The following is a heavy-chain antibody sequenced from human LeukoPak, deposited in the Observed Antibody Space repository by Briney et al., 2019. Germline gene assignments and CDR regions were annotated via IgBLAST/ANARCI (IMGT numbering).Heavy chain of an antibody. CDR3: ARESRALEWLLNYYYMDV. Sequence: ASVKVSCKASGYTFTGYYMHWVRQAPGQGLEWMGWINPNSGGTNYAQKFQGRVTMTRDTSISTAYMELSRLRSDDTAVYYCARESRALEWLLNYYYMDVWGKGTTVTVSS. V-gene: IGHV1-2*02. J-gene: IGHJ6*03. CDR1: GYTFTGYY. D-gene: IGHD3-3*01. CDR2: INPNSGGT.